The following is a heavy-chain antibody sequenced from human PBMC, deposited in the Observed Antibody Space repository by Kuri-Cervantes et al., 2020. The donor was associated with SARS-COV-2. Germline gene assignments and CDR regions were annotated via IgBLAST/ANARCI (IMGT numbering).Heavy chain of an antibody. CDR2: ISSSSSYI. J-gene: IGHJ6*03. CDR3: ARDAHSSSSDYYYYHMDV. V-gene: IGHV3-21*01. D-gene: IGHD6-6*01. Sequence: GGSLRLSCAASGFTFSSYSMNWVRQAPGKGLEWVSSISSSSSYIYYADSVKGRFTISRDNAKNSLYLQMNSLRAEDTAVYYCARDAHSSSSDYYYYHMDVWGKGTTVTVSS. CDR1: GFTFSSYS.